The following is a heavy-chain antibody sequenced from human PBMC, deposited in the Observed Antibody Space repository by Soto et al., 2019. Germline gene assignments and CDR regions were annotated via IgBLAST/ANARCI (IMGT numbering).Heavy chain of an antibody. CDR1: GFTFTSSA. Sequence: GASVKVSCKASGFTFTSSAVQWVRQARGQRLEWIGWIVVGSGNTNYAQKFQEGVTITRDMSTSTAYMELSSLRSEDTAVYYCAAGVRYDFWSGYYTTGYYYYGMDVWGQGTTVTVSS. J-gene: IGHJ6*02. CDR3: AAGVRYDFWSGYYTTGYYYYGMDV. D-gene: IGHD3-3*01. CDR2: IVVGSGNT. V-gene: IGHV1-58*01.